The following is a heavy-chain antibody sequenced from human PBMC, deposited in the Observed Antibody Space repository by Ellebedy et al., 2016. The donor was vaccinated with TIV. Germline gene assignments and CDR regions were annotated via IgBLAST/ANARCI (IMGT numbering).Heavy chain of an antibody. V-gene: IGHV3-53*01. CDR2: IYSGGST. D-gene: IGHD3-10*01. CDR1: GFTVSSNY. CDR3: ARVVTMVRGVMVGY. Sequence: GGSLRLXXAASGFTVSSNYMSWVRQAPGKGLEWVSVIYSGGSTYYADSVKGRFTISRDNSKNTLYLQMNSLRAEDTAVYYCARVVTMVRGVMVGYWGQGTLVTVSS. J-gene: IGHJ4*02.